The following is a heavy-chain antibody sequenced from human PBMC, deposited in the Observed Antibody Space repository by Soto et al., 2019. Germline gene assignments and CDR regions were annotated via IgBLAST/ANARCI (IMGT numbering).Heavy chain of an antibody. CDR3: ARLRWETENNWFDP. D-gene: IGHD1-26*01. J-gene: IGHJ5*02. CDR2: IYYSGST. CDR1: GDSISSRSYY. Sequence: SETLSLTCTVTGDSISSRSYYWGWIRQPPGKGLEWIGYIYYSGSTYNNPSLSSRLSISIDTSKNRFSLNLTSVTAADTAVYFCARLRWETENNWFDPWGQGALVTVSS. V-gene: IGHV4-39*01.